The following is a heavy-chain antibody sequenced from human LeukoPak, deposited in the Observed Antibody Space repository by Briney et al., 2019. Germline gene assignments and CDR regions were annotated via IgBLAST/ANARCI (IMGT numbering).Heavy chain of an antibody. Sequence: GGSLRLSCAASGFTFSSYWMHWVRQAPGMGLVWVSRISGDGSTTSYADSVKGRFTISRDNAKNTLYLQMNSLTAEDTAVYYCARTALRYYGSGSYSLDVFDMWGQGTMVTVSS. D-gene: IGHD3-10*01. J-gene: IGHJ3*02. CDR1: GFTFSSYW. V-gene: IGHV3-74*01. CDR2: ISGDGSTT. CDR3: ARTALRYYGSGSYSLDVFDM.